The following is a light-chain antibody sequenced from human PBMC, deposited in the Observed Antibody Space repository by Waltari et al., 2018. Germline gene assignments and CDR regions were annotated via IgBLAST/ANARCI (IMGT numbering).Light chain of an antibody. CDR2: YDR. V-gene: IGLV3-21*04. J-gene: IGLJ1*01. CDR3: HVWHPHVDPGV. Sequence: SYVVTQPPSVSVAPGETATITCGGDNIGTYSVHWYQQKAGQAPVLVIFYDRDRPSGIPDRFSGSNSGNTATLTIRRVEAGDEARYYCHVWHPHVDPGVFGTGTEVTVL. CDR1: NIGTYS.